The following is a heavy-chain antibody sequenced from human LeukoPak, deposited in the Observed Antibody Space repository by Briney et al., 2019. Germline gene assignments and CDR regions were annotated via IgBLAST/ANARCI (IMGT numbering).Heavy chain of an antibody. CDR2: IYPGDSDT. CDR3: ARRQGCSSTSCPPDY. J-gene: IGHJ4*02. V-gene: IGHV5-51*01. D-gene: IGHD2-2*01. Sequence: PGESLKTSCRGSGYSFTTYWIGWVRQMPGKGLECMGIIYPGDSDTRYSPSFQGQVTMSADKSSNTAYLQWSSLKASDTAMYYCARRQGCSSTSCPPDYWGQGTLVTVSS. CDR1: GYSFTTYW.